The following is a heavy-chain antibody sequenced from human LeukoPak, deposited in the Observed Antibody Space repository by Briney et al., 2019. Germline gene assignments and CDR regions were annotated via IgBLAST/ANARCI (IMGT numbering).Heavy chain of an antibody. CDR1: GGSFSGYY. CDR2: INHSGST. Sequence: PSETLSLTCAVYGGSFSGYYWSWIRQPPGKGLEWIGEINHSGSTNYNPSLKSRVTISVDTSKNQFSLKLSSVTAADTAVYYCARGGTTFFLSTHAFDIWGQGTMVTVSS. J-gene: IGHJ3*02. D-gene: IGHD1-1*01. CDR3: ARGGTTFFLSTHAFDI. V-gene: IGHV4-34*01.